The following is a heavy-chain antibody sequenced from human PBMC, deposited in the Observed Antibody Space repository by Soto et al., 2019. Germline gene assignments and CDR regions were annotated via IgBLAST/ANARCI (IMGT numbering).Heavy chain of an antibody. CDR3: AKRLSYYFDS. CDR2: VTGDGVTT. Sequence: PLGSLRLSCAASGLTFSNYAVSWVRQAPGKGLEWVSTVTGDGVTTSYADSVKGRFTISRDNSKNTLYLQMSGLRADDTAVYYCAKRLSYYFDSWGHGTLVTVSS. D-gene: IGHD3-16*02. J-gene: IGHJ4*01. CDR1: GLTFSNYA. V-gene: IGHV3-23*01.